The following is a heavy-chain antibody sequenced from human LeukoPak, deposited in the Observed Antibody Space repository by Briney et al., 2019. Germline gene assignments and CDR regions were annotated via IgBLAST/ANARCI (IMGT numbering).Heavy chain of an antibody. CDR2: ISSSGSTI. Sequence: GGSLRLSCAASGFTFSSYEMNWVRQAPGKGLEWVSYISSSGSTIYYEDSVKGRFTISRDNAKNSLYLQMNSLRAEDTAVYYCAILRGYYYDSSGYYRHDAFDIWGQGTMVTVSS. D-gene: IGHD3-22*01. V-gene: IGHV3-48*03. CDR1: GFTFSSYE. J-gene: IGHJ3*02. CDR3: AILRGYYYDSSGYYRHDAFDI.